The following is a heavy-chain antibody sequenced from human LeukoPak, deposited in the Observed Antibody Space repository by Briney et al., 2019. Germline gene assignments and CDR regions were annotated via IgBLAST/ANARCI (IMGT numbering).Heavy chain of an antibody. J-gene: IGHJ4*02. CDR3: AKELDTMFFDY. CDR2: AGWAGGTT. CDR1: GFNFDRYT. V-gene: IGHV3-43*01. D-gene: IGHD3-10*02. Sequence: GGSLRLSCATSGFNFDRYTIHWVRQAPGKGLEWVSLAGWAGGTTFYSDSVRGRFTISGDSGRKSVYLQMNSLTTDDTAFYFCAKELDTMFFDYWGQGALVTVSS.